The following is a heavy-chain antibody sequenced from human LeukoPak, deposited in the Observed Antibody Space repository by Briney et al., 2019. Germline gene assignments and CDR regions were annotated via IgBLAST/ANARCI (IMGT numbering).Heavy chain of an antibody. CDR3: ARGLRNDYGDYGPDY. CDR2: IYTDGSST. D-gene: IGHD4-17*01. V-gene: IGHV3-74*01. CDR1: GFTFSSYW. J-gene: IGHJ4*02. Sequence: PGVSLRLSCAASGFTFSSYWMHWVRQAPGKGLVWFPRIYTDGSSTSYADSVEGRFTISRDNAENTLYLQMNSLRAEDTAVYYCARGLRNDYGDYGPDYWGQGTLVTVSS.